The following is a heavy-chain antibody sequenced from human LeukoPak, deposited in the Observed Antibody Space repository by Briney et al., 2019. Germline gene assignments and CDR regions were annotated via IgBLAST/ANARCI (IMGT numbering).Heavy chain of an antibody. CDR1: GGSISSSRNY. D-gene: IGHD3-9*01. J-gene: IGHJ5*02. CDR2: IYYSGST. CDR3: AREYDILVNWFDP. V-gene: IGHV4-39*07. Sequence: SETLSLTCTVAGGSISSSRNYWGWIREPPGKGPEWIGSIYYSGSTCYNPSLKSRVTISVDTSKNQFSLKLSSVTAADTAVYYCAREYDILVNWFDPWGQGTLVTVSS.